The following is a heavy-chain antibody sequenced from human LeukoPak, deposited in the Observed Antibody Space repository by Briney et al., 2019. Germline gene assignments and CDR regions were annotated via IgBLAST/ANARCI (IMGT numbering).Heavy chain of an antibody. D-gene: IGHD2-2*02. V-gene: IGHV4-39*01. CDR1: GGSISSSSYY. CDR2: IYYSGST. CDR3: ASSYLTVSEDAFDI. J-gene: IGHJ3*02. Sequence: SETLSLTCTVSGGSISSSSYYWGWIRQPPGKGLEWIRSIYYSGSTYYNPSLKSRVTISVDTSKNQFSLKLSSVTAADTAVYYCASSYLTVSEDAFDIWGQGTMVTVSS.